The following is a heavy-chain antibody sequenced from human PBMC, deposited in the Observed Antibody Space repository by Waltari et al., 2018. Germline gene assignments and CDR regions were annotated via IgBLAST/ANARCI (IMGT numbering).Heavy chain of an antibody. CDR2: IYPGDSDT. CDR3: TKGINSNSFYYYMDV. CDR1: GYSFTSYW. Sequence: EVQLVQSGAEVKKPGESLKISCKGSGYSFTSYWIGWVRQLPGKGLEWMGIIYPGDSDTRYSPSFQGQVTISRDDSKSIAYLQMNSLKTEDTAVYYCTKGINSNSFYYYMDVWGKGTTVTISS. D-gene: IGHD4-4*01. V-gene: IGHV5-51*01. J-gene: IGHJ6*03.